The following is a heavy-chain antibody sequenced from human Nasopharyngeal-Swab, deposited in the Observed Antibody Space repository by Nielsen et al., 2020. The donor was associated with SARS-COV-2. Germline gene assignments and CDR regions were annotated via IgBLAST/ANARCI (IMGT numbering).Heavy chain of an antibody. D-gene: IGHD2/OR15-2a*01. CDR1: GFTVSSNY. Sequence: GESLKISCAASGFTVSSNYMSWVRQAPGKGLEWVSVIYSGGSTYYADSVKGRFTISRDNSKNTLYLQMNSLRAEDTAVYYCARAENPSMAVDYWGQGTLVTVSS. CDR3: ARAENPSMAVDY. J-gene: IGHJ4*02. CDR2: IYSGGST. V-gene: IGHV3-53*01.